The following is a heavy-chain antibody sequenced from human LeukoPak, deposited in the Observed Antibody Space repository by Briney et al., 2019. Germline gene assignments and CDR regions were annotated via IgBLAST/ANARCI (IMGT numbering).Heavy chain of an antibody. V-gene: IGHV4-4*07. Sequence: SETLSLTCTVSGGSISSYYWSWIRQPAGKGLEWIGRIYTSGSTNYNLSLKSRVTMSVDTSKNQFSLKLSSVTAADTAVYYCARDPGYFDWSPGGDAFDIWGQGTMVTVSS. CDR3: ARDPGYFDWSPGGDAFDI. CDR1: GGSISSYY. D-gene: IGHD3-9*01. J-gene: IGHJ3*02. CDR2: IYTSGST.